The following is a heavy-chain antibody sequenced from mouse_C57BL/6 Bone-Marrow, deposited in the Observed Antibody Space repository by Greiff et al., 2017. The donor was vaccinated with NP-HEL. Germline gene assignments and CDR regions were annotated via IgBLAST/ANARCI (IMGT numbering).Heavy chain of an antibody. CDR2: IWSGGGT. CDR3: ARNTRDGYSYAIDD. V-gene: IGHV2-2*01. CDR1: GFSLTSYG. J-gene: IGHJ4*01. Sequence: QVQLQQSGPGLVQPSQSLSITCTVSGFSLTSYGVHWVRQSPGKGLEWLGVIWSGGGTDYNAAFISRLSISKDNSKSQVFFKMNSLQADDTDIYYWARNTRDGYSYAIDDWGKGTSVTVSS. D-gene: IGHD2-3*01.